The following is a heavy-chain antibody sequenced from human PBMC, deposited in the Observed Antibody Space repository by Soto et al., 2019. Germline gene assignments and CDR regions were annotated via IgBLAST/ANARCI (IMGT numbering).Heavy chain of an antibody. V-gene: IGHV1-69*13. CDR1: GGTFSSYA. J-gene: IGHJ6*02. CDR2: IIPIFGTA. D-gene: IGHD3-3*01. Sequence: GASVKVSCKASGGTFSSYAISWVRQAPGQGLEWMGGIIPIFGTANYAQKFQGRVTITADESTSTAYMELSSLRSEDTAVYYCARAAFWSGYYSMFYYGMDVWGQGTTVTVSS. CDR3: ARAAFWSGYYSMFYYGMDV.